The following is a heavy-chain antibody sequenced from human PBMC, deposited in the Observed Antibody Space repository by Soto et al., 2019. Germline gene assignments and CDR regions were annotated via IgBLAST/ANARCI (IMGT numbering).Heavy chain of an antibody. V-gene: IGHV5-51*01. Sequence: PGESLKISCKGSGYSFTSYWIGWMRQMPGKGLEWMGIIYPGDSETRYSPSFQGQVTISVDKSISTAYLQWSSLKASDTAMYYCARGVWFGDLPTRFDPWGQGTLVTVSS. CDR1: GYSFTSYW. D-gene: IGHD3-10*01. J-gene: IGHJ5*02. CDR3: ARGVWFGDLPTRFDP. CDR2: IYPGDSET.